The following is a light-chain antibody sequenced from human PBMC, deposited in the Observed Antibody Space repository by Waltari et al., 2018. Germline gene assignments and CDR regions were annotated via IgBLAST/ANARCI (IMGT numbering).Light chain of an antibody. CDR3: QHYLRLPVT. V-gene: IGKV3-20*01. CDR2: GAS. J-gene: IGKJ1*01. Sequence: GERATVSCRASQSGSRALAWYQQKPGQAPRLLIYGASTRATGIPDRFSGSGSGTDFSLTISRLEPDDFAVYYCQHYLRLPVTFGQGTTVEI. CDR1: QSGSRA.